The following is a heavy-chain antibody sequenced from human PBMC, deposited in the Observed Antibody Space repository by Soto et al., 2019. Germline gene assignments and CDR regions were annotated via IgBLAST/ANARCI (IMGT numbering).Heavy chain of an antibody. V-gene: IGHV4-31*03. CDR2: IYYSGST. D-gene: IGHD6-6*01. CDR1: GGSISSGGYY. J-gene: IGHJ4*02. Sequence: SETLSLTCTVSGGSISSGGYYWSWIRQHPGKGLEWIGYIYYSGSTYYNPSLKSRVTISVDTSKNQFSLKLSSVTAADTAVYYCATRIAARPVDYWGQGTLVTVSS. CDR3: ATRIAARPVDY.